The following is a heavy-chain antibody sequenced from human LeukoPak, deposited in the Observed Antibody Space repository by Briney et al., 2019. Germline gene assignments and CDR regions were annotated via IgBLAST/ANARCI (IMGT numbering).Heavy chain of an antibody. V-gene: IGHV3-23*01. J-gene: IGHJ2*01. CDR3: ARVGPLATRSAGHYYFDL. D-gene: IGHD3-10*01. Sequence: GGSLRLSCAASGFTFSNYAMSWVRRAPGKGLEWFSTVSDKGDATAHADSVKGRFTISRDNAKNTLSLLMNILRAEDTAVYYCARVGPLATRSAGHYYFDLWGRGTQVTVSS. CDR2: VSDKGDAT. CDR1: GFTFSNYA.